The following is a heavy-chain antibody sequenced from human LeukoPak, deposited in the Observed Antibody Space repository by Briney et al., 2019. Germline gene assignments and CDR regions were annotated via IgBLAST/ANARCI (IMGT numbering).Heavy chain of an antibody. J-gene: IGHJ4*02. CDR2: ISGSAGST. V-gene: IGHV3-23*01. Sequence: GGSLRLSCVASGFTFSGYAMSWVRQAPGRGLEWISGISGSAGSTNYADSVKGRFTISRDNSKNTLYLQMDSLRADDTAVYYCAKGSIFGGPARLYYFDYWGQGTLVTGSS. CDR3: AKGSIFGGPARLYYFDY. CDR1: GFTFSGYA. D-gene: IGHD3-3*01.